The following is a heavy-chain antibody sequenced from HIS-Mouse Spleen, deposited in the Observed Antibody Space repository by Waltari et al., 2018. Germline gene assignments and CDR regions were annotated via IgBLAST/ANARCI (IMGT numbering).Heavy chain of an antibody. J-gene: IGHJ1*01. CDR1: GYSISSGYY. Sequence: QVQLQESGPGLVKPSETLSLTCTVSGYSISSGYYWGWIRQPPGKGLEWIGSIYHSGSPSYNPSLQDRVTISVDTSKNQFSLKLSSVTAADTAVYYWARDSWAYAIEYFQHWGQGTLVTVSS. V-gene: IGHV4-38-2*02. CDR2: IYHSGSP. D-gene: IGHD2-8*01. CDR3: ARDSWAYAIEYFQH.